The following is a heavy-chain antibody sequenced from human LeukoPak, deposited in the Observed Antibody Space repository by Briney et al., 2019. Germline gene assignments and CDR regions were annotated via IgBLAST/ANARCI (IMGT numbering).Heavy chain of an antibody. J-gene: IGHJ4*02. CDR2: IYYSGST. V-gene: IGHV4-31*03. Sequence: SETLSLTCTVSGGSISSGGYYWSWIRQHPGQGLEWIGYIYYSGSTYYNPSLKSRVTISVDTSKNQFSLKLSSVTAADTAVYYCARRFWSGYVYWGQGTLVTVSS. D-gene: IGHD3-3*01. CDR3: ARRFWSGYVY. CDR1: GGSISSGGYY.